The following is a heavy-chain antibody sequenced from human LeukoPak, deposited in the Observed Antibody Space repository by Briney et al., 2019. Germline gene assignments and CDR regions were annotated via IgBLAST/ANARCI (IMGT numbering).Heavy chain of an antibody. D-gene: IGHD2-21*01. J-gene: IGHJ4*02. Sequence: GGSLRLSCAASGFTFSSSAMHWVRQAPGKELEWVAVISYDGSNKYYTDSVKGRFIISRDNSKNTLYLQMDSLRGEDTAVYYCAKDFRIGYSAHFDYWGQGALVTVSS. CDR3: AKDFRIGYSAHFDY. CDR2: ISYDGSNK. CDR1: GFTFSSSA. V-gene: IGHV3-30-3*02.